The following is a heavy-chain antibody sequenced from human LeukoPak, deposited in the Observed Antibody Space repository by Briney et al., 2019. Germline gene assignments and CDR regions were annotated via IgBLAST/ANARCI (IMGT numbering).Heavy chain of an antibody. CDR2: IDHSGST. Sequence: SETLSLTRAVDGGFVGVHYCSWIRQPPGEGLEWIGEIDHSGSTNYAPPLRGRVTLSVHTSKTQFSLKLSSVTAADTAMYCCAREASVSPVYFDSWGQGTLVTVSS. CDR1: GGFVGVHY. CDR3: AREASVSPVYFDS. D-gene: IGHD3-3*01. J-gene: IGHJ4*02. V-gene: IGHV4-34*01.